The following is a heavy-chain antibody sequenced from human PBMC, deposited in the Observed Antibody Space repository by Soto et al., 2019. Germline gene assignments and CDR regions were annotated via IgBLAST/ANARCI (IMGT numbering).Heavy chain of an antibody. Sequence: SETLSLTCIVSGGSISSQSYYWGWIRQPPGKGLEYIGSIFYRGSTFYNTSLKSRVTLDVDTSKNQFSLRLSSVTATDTAVYFCARHSEGGTWNCGNYFDYWGHGALVTV. J-gene: IGHJ4*01. V-gene: IGHV4-39*01. D-gene: IGHD1-7*01. CDR1: GGSISSQSYY. CDR3: ARHSEGGTWNCGNYFDY. CDR2: IFYRGST.